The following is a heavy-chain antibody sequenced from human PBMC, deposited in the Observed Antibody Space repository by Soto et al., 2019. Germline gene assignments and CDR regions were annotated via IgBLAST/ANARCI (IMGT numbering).Heavy chain of an antibody. Sequence: QVQLQESGPGLVKPSQTLSLTCTVSGDSINSRDYYWSWIRQSPGKGLEWIGYIYYSGTTNYTPSRKSRVSISVDTSKNQFSLKLTFVPAADTAIYYCASAQAVVMPALWAVWGQGTTVTVSS. CDR1: GDSINSRDYY. J-gene: IGHJ6*02. CDR2: IYYSGTT. CDR3: ASAQAVVMPALWAV. D-gene: IGHD2-15*01. V-gene: IGHV4-30-4*01.